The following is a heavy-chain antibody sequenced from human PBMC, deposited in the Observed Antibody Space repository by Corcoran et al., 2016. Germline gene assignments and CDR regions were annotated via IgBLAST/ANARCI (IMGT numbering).Heavy chain of an antibody. J-gene: IGHJ4*02. D-gene: IGHD2-2*01. V-gene: IGHV4-34*01. CDR2: INHSGST. CDR1: GGSFSGYY. Sequence: QVQLQQWGAGLLKPSETLSLTCAVYGGSFSGYYWSWIRQPPGKGLEWIGEINHSGSTNYNPSLKSRVTISVDTSKNQFSLKLGSVTAADTAVYYCARGVGRSPVSRGTYYFDYWGQGTLVTVSS. CDR3: ARGVGRSPVSRGTYYFDY.